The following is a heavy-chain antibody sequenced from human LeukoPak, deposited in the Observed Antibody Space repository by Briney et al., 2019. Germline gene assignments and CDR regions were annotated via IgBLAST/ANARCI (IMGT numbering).Heavy chain of an antibody. CDR3: ARDGFCTNGVCYTHYYYHMDV. V-gene: IGHV3-30*04. D-gene: IGHD2-8*01. CDR2: ISNDGSNK. Sequence: PGGSLRLSCAASGFTFSNYAMHWVRQAPGKGLEWVAVISNDGSNKYSADSVKGRFTNSRDNSKNTLYLEMNSLRAEDTAVYYCARDGFCTNGVCYTHYYYHMDVWGKGTTVTVSS. J-gene: IGHJ6*03. CDR1: GFTFSNYA.